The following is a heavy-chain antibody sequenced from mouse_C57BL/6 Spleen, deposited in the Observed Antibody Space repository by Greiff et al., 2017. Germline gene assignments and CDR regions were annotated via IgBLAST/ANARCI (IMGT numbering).Heavy chain of an antibody. CDR3: ASPSDDYAMDY. J-gene: IGHJ4*01. Sequence: EVKLVESGGGLVKPGGSLKLSCAASGFTFSDYGLHWVRQAPEKGLEWVAYISSGSSTIYYADTVKGRFTISRDNAKNTLFLQMTSLRSEDTAMYYCASPSDDYAMDYWGQGTSVTVSS. CDR1: GFTFSDYG. V-gene: IGHV5-17*01. CDR2: ISSGSSTI.